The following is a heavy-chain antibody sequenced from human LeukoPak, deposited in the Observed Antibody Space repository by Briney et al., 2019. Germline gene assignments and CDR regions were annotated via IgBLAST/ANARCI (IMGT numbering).Heavy chain of an antibody. CDR2: IYYSGST. V-gene: IGHV4-59*08. Sequence: SETLSLTCTVSGGSISSYYWSWIRQPPGKGLEWIGYIYYSGSTNYNPSLKGRVTISVDTSKHQFSLKLSSVTAADTAVYYCAFYGSAEYFQHWGQGTLVTVSS. D-gene: IGHD3-10*01. J-gene: IGHJ1*01. CDR3: AFYGSAEYFQH. CDR1: GGSISSYY.